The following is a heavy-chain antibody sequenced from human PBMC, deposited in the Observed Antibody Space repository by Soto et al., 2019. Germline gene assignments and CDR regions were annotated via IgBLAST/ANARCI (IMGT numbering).Heavy chain of an antibody. J-gene: IGHJ4*02. CDR1: GFTFISYA. Sequence: GSLRLSCAASGFTFISYAMSWVRQAPGKGLEWVSAISGSGGSTYYADSVKGRFTISRDNSKNTLYLQMNSLRAEDTAVYYCAKDRGPITMVRGAPGYWGQGTLVTVSS. CDR2: ISGSGGST. V-gene: IGHV3-23*01. CDR3: AKDRGPITMVRGAPGY. D-gene: IGHD3-10*01.